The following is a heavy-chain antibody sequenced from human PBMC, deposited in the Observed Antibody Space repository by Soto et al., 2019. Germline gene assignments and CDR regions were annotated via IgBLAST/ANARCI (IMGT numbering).Heavy chain of an antibody. Sequence: EVQLLESGGGLIQRGGSLRLSCAASGSSFSDFAMSWVRQAPGQGLEWVSTLSNGGGSAYYADSVRGRFTISRDTSKNTRYLQMNSLRAEATAVYYCAKRGDTTSWYWFGPWGQGTLVTVSS. CDR3: AKRGDTTSWYWFGP. D-gene: IGHD2-2*01. CDR2: LSNGGGSA. CDR1: GSSFSDFA. J-gene: IGHJ5*02. V-gene: IGHV3-23*01.